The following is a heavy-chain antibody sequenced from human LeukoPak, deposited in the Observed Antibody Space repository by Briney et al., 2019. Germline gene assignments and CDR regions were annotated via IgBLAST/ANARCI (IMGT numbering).Heavy chain of an antibody. D-gene: IGHD5-18*01. CDR3: ARGPGGYSYGHAFDY. Sequence: GGSLRLSCAASGFTFSTYSMNWVRQAPGKGLEWVSSISSSSNYIYYADSVKGRFTISRDNSKNTLYLQMGSLRAEDMAVYYCARGPGGYSYGHAFDYWGQGTLVTVSS. V-gene: IGHV3-21*01. J-gene: IGHJ4*02. CDR1: GFTFSTYS. CDR2: ISSSSNYI.